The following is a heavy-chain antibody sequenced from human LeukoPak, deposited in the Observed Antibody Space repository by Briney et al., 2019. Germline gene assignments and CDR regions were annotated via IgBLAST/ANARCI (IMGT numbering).Heavy chain of an antibody. CDR2: INPNSGGT. CDR1: GYTFTGCY. CDR3: ARAPHSAHFGGNPEGMDV. D-gene: IGHD4-23*01. Sequence: ASVKVSCKASGYTFTGCYMHWVRQAPGQGLEWMGWINPNSGGTNYAQTFQGRVTMTRDASISTAYMELSRLRSDDTAVYYCARAPHSAHFGGNPEGMDVWGQGTTATVSS. V-gene: IGHV1-2*02. J-gene: IGHJ6*02.